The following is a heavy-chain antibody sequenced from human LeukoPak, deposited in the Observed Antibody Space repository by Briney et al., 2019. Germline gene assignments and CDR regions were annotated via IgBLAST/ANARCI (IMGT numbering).Heavy chain of an antibody. CDR3: VRVSGSYDFDY. D-gene: IGHD1-26*01. Sequence: SGGSLRLSCAATGFTFSDHYMDWVRQAPGKGLEWVGRSRNKANSHTTEYAASVKGRFTISRDDSKNSLYLQMNSLKTEDTAVYYCVRVSGSYDFDYWGQGTLVTVSS. CDR2: SRNKANSHTT. J-gene: IGHJ4*02. V-gene: IGHV3-72*01. CDR1: GFTFSDHY.